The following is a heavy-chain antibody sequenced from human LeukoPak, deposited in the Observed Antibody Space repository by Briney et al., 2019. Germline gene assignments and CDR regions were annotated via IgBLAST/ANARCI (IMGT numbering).Heavy chain of an antibody. D-gene: IGHD5-24*01. J-gene: IGHJ4*02. V-gene: IGHV3-74*01. CDR1: GFTFSSYW. Sequence: PGGSLRLSRAASGFTFSSYWMHWVRQAPGKGLVWVSRINSDGSSTSYADSVKGRFTISRDNAKNTLYLQMNSLRAEDTAVYYCARDGDGYNEFDYWGQGTLVTVSS. CDR2: INSDGSST. CDR3: ARDGDGYNEFDY.